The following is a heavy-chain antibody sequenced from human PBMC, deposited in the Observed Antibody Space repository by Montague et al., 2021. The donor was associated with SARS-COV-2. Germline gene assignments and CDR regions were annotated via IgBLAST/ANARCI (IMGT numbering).Heavy chain of an antibody. V-gene: IGHV3-7*01. CDR3: ARTGYGYHGMDV. D-gene: IGHD5-18*01. Sequence: YLRLSCAASGFTFRNHWMSWVRQAPGKGLEWVANINQDTNGKNYVDSVKGRFTISRDNAENSLYLQMNSLRAEDTAIYYCARTGYGYHGMDVWGQGTTVTVS. CDR2: INQDTNGK. CDR1: GFTFRNHW. J-gene: IGHJ6*02.